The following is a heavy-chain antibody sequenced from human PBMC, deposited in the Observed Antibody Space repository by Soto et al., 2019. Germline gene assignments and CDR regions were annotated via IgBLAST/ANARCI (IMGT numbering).Heavy chain of an antibody. V-gene: IGHV3-23*01. D-gene: IGHD5-12*01. CDR3: AKHSTSGPSRFFDL. J-gene: IGHJ4*02. Sequence: GSLILSCSVSGCTPTAPPLSWIRQTPGKGLEWVSVIGAGSDGIQYVDSVKGRFSISRDNSKNTLYLHMNSLRAEDTAIYCAKHSTSGPSRFFDLWGQGTLVTVSS. CDR2: IGAGSDGI. CDR1: GCTPTAPP.